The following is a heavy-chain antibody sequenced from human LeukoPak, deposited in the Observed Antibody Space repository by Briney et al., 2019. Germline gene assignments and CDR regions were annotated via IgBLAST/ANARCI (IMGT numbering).Heavy chain of an antibody. Sequence: GESLKISCKGSGYNFTIYWIGWVRQMPGKGLEWMGIIYPGDSNTKYSPSFQGQVTISADKSISTAYLQWSSLKASDTAIYYCVRGTVTPDYWGQGTLVTVSS. J-gene: IGHJ4*02. CDR1: GYNFTIYW. CDR3: VRGTVTPDY. D-gene: IGHD4-11*01. V-gene: IGHV5-51*01. CDR2: IYPGDSNT.